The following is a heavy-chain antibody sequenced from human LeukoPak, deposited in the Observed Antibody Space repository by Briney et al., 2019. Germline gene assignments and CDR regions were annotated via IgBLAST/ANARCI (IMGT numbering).Heavy chain of an antibody. Sequence: ASVKVSCKASGYTFTGYYMHWVRQAAGHGLEWMGWINTNSGGTNYAQKFQGRVTMTRHTSISTAYMELSRLRSDDTAVYYCARRSGIYDYVWGSYRYTTPFDYWGQGTLVTVSS. J-gene: IGHJ4*02. CDR1: GYTFTGYY. CDR3: ARRSGIYDYVWGSYRYTTPFDY. V-gene: IGHV1-2*02. CDR2: INTNSGGT. D-gene: IGHD3-16*02.